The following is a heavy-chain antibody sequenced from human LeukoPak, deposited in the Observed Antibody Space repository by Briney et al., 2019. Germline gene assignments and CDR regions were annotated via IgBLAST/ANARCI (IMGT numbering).Heavy chain of an antibody. CDR3: ARGRRWFGGGGNFDY. J-gene: IGHJ4*02. CDR2: INHSGST. D-gene: IGHD3-10*01. V-gene: IGHV4-34*01. Sequence: SETLSLTCAVYGGSFSGYYWSWIRQPPGKGLEWIGEINHSGSTNYNPSLKSRVTISVDTSKNQFSLKLSSVTAADTAVYYCARGRRWFGGGGNFDYWGQGTLVTVSS. CDR1: GGSFSGYY.